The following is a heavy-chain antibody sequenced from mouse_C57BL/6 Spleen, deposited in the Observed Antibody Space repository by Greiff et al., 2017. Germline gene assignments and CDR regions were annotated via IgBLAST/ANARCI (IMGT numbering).Heavy chain of an antibody. CDR2: IYPGDGDT. Sequence: VQLQQSGPELVKPGASVKISCKASGYAFSSSWMNWVTQRPGKGLEWIGRIYPGDGDTNYNGKFKGKATLTADKSSSTAYMQLSSLTSEDSAVYFCARDFYYFDYWGQGTTLTVSS. J-gene: IGHJ2*01. V-gene: IGHV1-82*01. CDR3: ARDFYYFDY. CDR1: GYAFSSSW.